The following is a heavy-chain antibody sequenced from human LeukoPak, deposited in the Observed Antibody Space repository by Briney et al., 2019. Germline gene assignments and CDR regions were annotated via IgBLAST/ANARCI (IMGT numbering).Heavy chain of an antibody. CDR3: ARGPPDYTDYIYDY. Sequence: SVKVSCKASGGTFSNYTISWVRQAPGQGLELMGKIIPILNLANFAQKFQGRVTITADKSTNTVYMELSSLRSEDMAMYFCARGPPDYTDYIYDYWGQGTLVTVSS. D-gene: IGHD4-11*01. V-gene: IGHV1-69*02. J-gene: IGHJ4*02. CDR2: IIPILNLA. CDR1: GGTFSNYT.